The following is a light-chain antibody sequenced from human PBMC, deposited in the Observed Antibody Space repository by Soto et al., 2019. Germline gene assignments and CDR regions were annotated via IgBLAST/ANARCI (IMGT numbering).Light chain of an antibody. J-gene: IGLJ1*01. CDR2: DVS. V-gene: IGLV2-14*03. Sequence: QSALTQPASVSASPGQSITISCTGTSSDVGYYNYVSWYQQHPGKAPKLMIYDVSNRPSGVSNRLSGSKSGNTASLTISGLQTEDEADYYCSSYTTSSTYVFGSGTQLTVL. CDR1: SSDVGYYNY. CDR3: SSYTTSSTYV.